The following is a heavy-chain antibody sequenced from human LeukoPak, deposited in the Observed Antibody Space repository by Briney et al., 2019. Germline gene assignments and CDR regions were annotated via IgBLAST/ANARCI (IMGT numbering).Heavy chain of an antibody. CDR2: INHSGST. D-gene: IGHD2-2*01. CDR1: GGSFSGYY. V-gene: IGHV4-34*01. Sequence: SSETLSLTCAVYGGSFSGYYWSWIRQPPGKGLEWIGEINHSGSTNYNPSLKSRVTISVDTSKNQFSLKLSSVTAADTAVYYCARGRTVVRYYYYMDVWGKGTTVTVSS. CDR3: ARGRTVVRYYYYMDV. J-gene: IGHJ6*03.